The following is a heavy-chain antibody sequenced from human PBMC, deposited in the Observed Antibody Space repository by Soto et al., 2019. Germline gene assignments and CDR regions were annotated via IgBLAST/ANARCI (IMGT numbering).Heavy chain of an antibody. CDR3: ARNGGNTWYDFDS. CDR1: GGSFTGYY. CDR2: ISPSGPT. D-gene: IGHD6-13*01. V-gene: IGHV4-34*02. J-gene: IGHJ4*02. Sequence: QVQLRQWGAGLLKPSETLSLTCAVSGGSFTGYYGSWIRQSPGKGLEWIGEISPSGPTTYNPSLKSRVTTSVDTSKHLFSLELSSVAAADTGMYYCARNGGNTWYDFDSWGQGTVVTVSS.